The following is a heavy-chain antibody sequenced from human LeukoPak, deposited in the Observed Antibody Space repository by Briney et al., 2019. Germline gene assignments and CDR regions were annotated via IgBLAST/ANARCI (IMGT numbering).Heavy chain of an antibody. D-gene: IGHD3-22*01. J-gene: IGHJ4*02. CDR1: GFTFSSYG. Sequence: GGSLRLSCAASGFTFSSYGMHWVRQAPGKGLAGVAFIRYDGSNKYYADSVKGRFTISRDNSKNTLYLQMNSLRAEDTAVYYCAKVLDYYDSSGLVHGGQGTLVTVSS. V-gene: IGHV3-30*02. CDR2: IRYDGSNK. CDR3: AKVLDYYDSSGLVH.